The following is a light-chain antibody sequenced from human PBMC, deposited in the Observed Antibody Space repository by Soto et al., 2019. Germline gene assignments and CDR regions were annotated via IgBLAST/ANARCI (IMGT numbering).Light chain of an antibody. CDR3: CSYAGSPRYV. J-gene: IGLJ1*01. CDR2: DVS. Sequence: QSALTQPRSVSGSPGQSVTISCTGTSSDVGGYNYVSWYQQHPGKAPKVMIYDVSERPSGVPDRFSGSKSGNTASLTISGLQAEDEADSYGCSYAGSPRYVFGTGNKVTVL. V-gene: IGLV2-11*01. CDR1: SSDVGGYNY.